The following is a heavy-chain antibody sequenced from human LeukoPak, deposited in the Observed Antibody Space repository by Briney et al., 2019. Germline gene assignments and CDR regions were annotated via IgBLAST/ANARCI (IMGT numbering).Heavy chain of an antibody. Sequence: AGESLKISCKGSGYSFTSYWIGWVRQMPGKGLEWMGIIYPGDSDTRYSPSFQGQVTISADKSISTAYLQWSSLKASDTAMYYCASTSGYYYYGMDVWGQGTTVTVSS. D-gene: IGHD3-10*01. J-gene: IGHJ6*02. CDR3: ASTSGYYYYGMDV. V-gene: IGHV5-51*01. CDR2: IYPGDSDT. CDR1: GYSFTSYW.